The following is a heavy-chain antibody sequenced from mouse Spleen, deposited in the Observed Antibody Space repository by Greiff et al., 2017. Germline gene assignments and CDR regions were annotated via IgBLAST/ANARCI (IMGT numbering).Heavy chain of an antibody. Sequence: EVKVVESGGGLVKLGGSLKLSCAASGFTFSSYAMSWVRQTPEKRLEWVATISSGGGNTYYPDSVKGRFTISRDNAKNTLYLQMSSLKSEDTAMYYCARQEANWAYFDYWGQGTTLTVSS. CDR2: ISSGGGNT. V-gene: IGHV5-9*04. D-gene: IGHD4-1*01. CDR3: ARQEANWAYFDY. CDR1: GFTFSSYA. J-gene: IGHJ2*01.